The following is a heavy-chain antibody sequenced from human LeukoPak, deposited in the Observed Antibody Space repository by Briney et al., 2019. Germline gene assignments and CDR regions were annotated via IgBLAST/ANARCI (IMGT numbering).Heavy chain of an antibody. Sequence: SETLSLTCTVSGGSISGYYWSWIRQPPGKGLEWIGFIYYSGSTNYNPSLKSRITISIDTSKNHFSLKLSSVTAADTAVYYCARQGAVYGDNVFDSWGQGTLVTVSS. CDR2: IYYSGST. D-gene: IGHD4-23*01. J-gene: IGHJ4*02. V-gene: IGHV4-59*08. CDR3: ARQGAVYGDNVFDS. CDR1: GGSISGYY.